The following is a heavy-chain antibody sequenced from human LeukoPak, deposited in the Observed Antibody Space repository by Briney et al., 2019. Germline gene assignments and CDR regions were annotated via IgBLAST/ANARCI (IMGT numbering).Heavy chain of an antibody. CDR2: IKQDGSEK. Sequence: GGSLRLSCAASGFTFGSYWMSWVRQAPGKGLEWVANIKQDGSEKYYVDSVKGRFTISRDNAKNSLYLQMNSLRAEDTAVYYCARDQVDSGYDRDFDYWDQGTLVTVSS. CDR1: GFTFGSYW. V-gene: IGHV3-7*01. J-gene: IGHJ4*02. CDR3: ARDQVDSGYDRDFDY. D-gene: IGHD5-12*01.